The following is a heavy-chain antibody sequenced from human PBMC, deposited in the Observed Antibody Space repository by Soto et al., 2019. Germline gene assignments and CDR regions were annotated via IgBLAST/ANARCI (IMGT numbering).Heavy chain of an antibody. CDR2: INAGNGNT. CDR1: GYTFTSYA. V-gene: IGHV1-3*01. Sequence: ASVKVSCKASGYTFTSYAMHWVRQAPGQRLEWMGWINAGNGNTKYSQKFQGRVTITRDTSASTAYMELSSLRSEDTAVYYCVRDSVDFWSALLYWGQGTLVPVSS. CDR3: VRDSVDFWSALLY. D-gene: IGHD3-3*01. J-gene: IGHJ4*02.